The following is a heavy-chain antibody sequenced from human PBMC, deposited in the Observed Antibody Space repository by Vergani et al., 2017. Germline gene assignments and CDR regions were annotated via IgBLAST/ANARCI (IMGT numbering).Heavy chain of an antibody. CDR2: INPKSGGT. J-gene: IGHJ2*01. CDR3: ARGWEDSDGGNPPGYCDL. D-gene: IGHD1-26*01. Sequence: QVQLVQSGAEVKKPGASVKVSCKASGYIFTGHYMNWVRQAPGQGLEWMGWINPKSGGTNHAQKFQGRVTMTRDTSFSTAYMELSRLRSDDTAMYYCARGWEDSDGGNPPGYCDLWGRGTLVTVSS. CDR1: GYIFTGHY. V-gene: IGHV1-2*02.